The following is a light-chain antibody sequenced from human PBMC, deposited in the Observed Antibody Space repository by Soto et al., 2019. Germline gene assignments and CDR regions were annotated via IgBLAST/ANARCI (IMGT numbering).Light chain of an antibody. V-gene: IGKV1-9*01. Sequence: DIQLTQSPSFLSASVGDRVTITCRASQGISSYLAWYQQKPGKAPKLLIYAASTLQSGVPSRFSGSCSGTEFTLTISSLQPEDFSTDYCQQLNRSPLTFVGGNKVEIK. CDR1: QGISSY. J-gene: IGKJ4*01. CDR3: QQLNRSPLT. CDR2: AAS.